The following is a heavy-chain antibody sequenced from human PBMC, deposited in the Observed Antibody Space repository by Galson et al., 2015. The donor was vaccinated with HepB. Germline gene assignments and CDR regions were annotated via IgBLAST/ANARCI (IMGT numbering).Heavy chain of an antibody. CDR3: ARVRVGVVITSYFDY. CDR1: GFTFSSYA. CDR2: ISYDGSNK. J-gene: IGHJ4*02. D-gene: IGHD3-22*01. Sequence: SLRLSCAASGFTFSSYAMHWVRQAPGKGLEWVAVISYDGSNKYYADSVKGRFTISRDNSKNTLYLQMNSLRAEDTAVYYCARVRVGVVITSYFDYWGQGTLVTVSS. V-gene: IGHV3-30*04.